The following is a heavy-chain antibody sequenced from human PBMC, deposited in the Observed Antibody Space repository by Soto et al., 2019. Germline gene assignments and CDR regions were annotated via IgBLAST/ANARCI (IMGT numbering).Heavy chain of an antibody. CDR2: ISSSSSYT. CDR1: GFTFSDYY. Sequence: GGSLRLSCAASGFTFSDYYMSWIRQAPGKGLEWVSYISSSSSYTNYADSVKGRFTISRDNSKNSLYLQLNSLRAEDTAVYYCAKDGPNWGKDFDFWGQGTPVTVSS. CDR3: AKDGPNWGKDFDF. J-gene: IGHJ4*02. D-gene: IGHD7-27*01. V-gene: IGHV3-11*06.